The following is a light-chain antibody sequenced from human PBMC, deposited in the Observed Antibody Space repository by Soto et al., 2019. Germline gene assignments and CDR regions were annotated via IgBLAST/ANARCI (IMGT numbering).Light chain of an antibody. V-gene: IGKV3-20*01. J-gene: IGKJ2*01. CDR3: QYYGRSPPYT. CDR2: GAS. CDR1: QSISSSY. Sequence: EIVLTQSPGTLSLSPGEGATLSCRTSQSISSSYLSWFQQRPGQAPRVLIYGASNRASGIPDRFSGSGSGTDFTLTISRLEPEDFAVYYCQYYGRSPPYTFGQGTKLDI.